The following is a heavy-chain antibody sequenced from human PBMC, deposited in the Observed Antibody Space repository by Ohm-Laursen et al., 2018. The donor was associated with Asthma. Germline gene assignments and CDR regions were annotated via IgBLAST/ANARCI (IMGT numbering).Heavy chain of an antibody. J-gene: IGHJ6*02. CDR2: IYWDDDM. V-gene: IGHV2-5*02. CDR1: GFSLSTSGVG. Sequence: TQTLTLTCTFSGFSLSTSGVGVGWIRQPPGKALEWLALIYWDDDMRYSPSLKSRLTITKDTSKNQVVLTMTNMDPVDTATYYCAHRSDYGDHYGMDVWGQGTTVTVSS. CDR3: AHRSDYGDHYGMDV. D-gene: IGHD4-17*01.